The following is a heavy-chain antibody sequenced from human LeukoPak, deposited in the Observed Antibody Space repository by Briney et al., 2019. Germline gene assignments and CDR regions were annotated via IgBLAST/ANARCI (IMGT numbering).Heavy chain of an antibody. CDR1: VDTRTEVS. D-gene: IGHD3-22*01. CDR2: FDPEDGET. Sequence: ASMNVSCKLSVDTRTEVSMDWVRQAPGKGLEKKGGFDPEDGETIYAQKFQGRVTMTEDTSTDTAYMELSSLRSEDTAVYYCATLTPPNYYDSSGYYLFDYWGQGALVTVSS. J-gene: IGHJ4*02. V-gene: IGHV1-24*01. CDR3: ATLTPPNYYDSSGYYLFDY.